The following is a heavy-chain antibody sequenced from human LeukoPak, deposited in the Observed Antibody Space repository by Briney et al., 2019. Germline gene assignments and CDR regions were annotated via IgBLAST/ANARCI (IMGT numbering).Heavy chain of an antibody. CDR3: ARDFEFTTEDTFASPDY. J-gene: IGHJ4*02. D-gene: IGHD5-18*01. V-gene: IGHV3-33*01. CDR2: IWYDASKE. CDR1: GFIFSNYG. Sequence: GGSLRLSCEASGFIFSNYGMHWIRQAPGKGLEWVAVIWYDASKEYYQNSEEGRFTISRDDSKNTLYLQMNSLRPEDTAMYYCARDFEFTTEDTFASPDYWGQGTLVTVSS.